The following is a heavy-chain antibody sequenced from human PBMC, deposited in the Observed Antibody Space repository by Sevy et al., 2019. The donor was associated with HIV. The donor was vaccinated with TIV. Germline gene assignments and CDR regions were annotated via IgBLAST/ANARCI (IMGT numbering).Heavy chain of an antibody. Sequence: GGSLRLSCVGSGFTFGSYAMSWVRQAPGKGLEWVSGMSVTGGSIFYADSVKGGFTISRDNSQNSLFLQMNSLRADDTAVYYSAKWRSGIPGTGQFALWGQGTLVTVSS. D-gene: IGHD2-8*02. CDR1: GFTFGSYA. CDR2: MSVTGGSI. V-gene: IGHV3-23*01. J-gene: IGHJ4*02. CDR3: AKWRSGIPGTGQFAL.